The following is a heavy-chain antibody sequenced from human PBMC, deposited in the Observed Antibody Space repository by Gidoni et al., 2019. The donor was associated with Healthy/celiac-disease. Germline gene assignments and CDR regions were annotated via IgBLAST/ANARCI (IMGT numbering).Heavy chain of an antibody. J-gene: IGHJ5*02. V-gene: IGHV1-46*01. CDR3: AREESYDFWSGSSWFDP. D-gene: IGHD3-3*01. CDR1: GYTFTSYY. CDR2: INPSGGST. Sequence: QVQLVQSGAEVKKPGASVKVSCKASGYTFTSYYMHWVRQAPGQGLEWMGIINPSGGSTSYAQKFQGRVTMTRDTSTSTVYMELSSLRSEDTAVYYCAREESYDFWSGSSWFDPWGQGTLVTVSS.